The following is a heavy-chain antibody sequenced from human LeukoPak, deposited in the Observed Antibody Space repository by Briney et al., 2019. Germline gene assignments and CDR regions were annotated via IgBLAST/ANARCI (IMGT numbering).Heavy chain of an antibody. J-gene: IGHJ6*03. CDR2: ISSNGVNT. CDR3: ARRHNYYYYMDV. CDR1: GFTFSSYA. Sequence: PGGSLRLSCAASGFTFSSYAMHWVRQAPGKAPEYVSAISSNGVNTYYADSVRGRFTISRDNSKSTLYLQMGSLRSEDMAVYYCARRHNYYYYMDVWGKGTTVTVSS. V-gene: IGHV3-64*02.